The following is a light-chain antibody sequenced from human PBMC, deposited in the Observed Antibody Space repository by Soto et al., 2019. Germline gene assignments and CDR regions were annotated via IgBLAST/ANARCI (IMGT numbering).Light chain of an antibody. V-gene: IGLV2-11*01. J-gene: IGLJ1*01. CDR2: DVS. CDR3: CSYAGVYV. Sequence: HSVLAQPRSVSGPPGHSVTISCTGASSDVGGYNYVSWYQQHPGKAPKLMIYDVSKRPSGVPDRFSGSKSGNTASLTISGLQAEDEADYYCCSYAGVYVFGTGTKVTVL. CDR1: SSDVGGYNY.